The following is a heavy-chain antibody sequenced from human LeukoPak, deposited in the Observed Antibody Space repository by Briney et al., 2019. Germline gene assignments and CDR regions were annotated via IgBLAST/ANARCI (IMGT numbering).Heavy chain of an antibody. CDR1: GYTFTGYY. V-gene: IGHV1-2*04. CDR3: ARGARITMVRGVIKSWFDP. Sequence: ASVKVSCKASGYTFTGYYMHWVRQAPGQGLEWMGWINPNSGGTNYAQKFQGWVTMTRDTSISTAYMELSRLRSDDTAVYYCARGARITMVRGVIKSWFDPWSQGTLVTVSS. CDR2: INPNSGGT. D-gene: IGHD3-10*01. J-gene: IGHJ5*02.